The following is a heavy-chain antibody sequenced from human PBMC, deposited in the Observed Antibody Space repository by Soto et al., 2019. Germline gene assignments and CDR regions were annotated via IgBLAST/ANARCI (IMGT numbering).Heavy chain of an antibody. CDR2: IHYSGSI. D-gene: IGHD2-21*02. Sequence: QVQLQQSGPGLVKPSQTLSLTCTVSGGSISYAYYHCTCIRQSPGKGLEWIGYIHYSGSIIYNPSFKSRVTISVDTSKNQFSLQLSSVTAADTAVYFCAREDDGGDRDYYGLDVWGQGTTVTVSS. J-gene: IGHJ6*02. CDR1: GGSISYAYYH. CDR3: AREDDGGDRDYYGLDV. V-gene: IGHV4-30-4*08.